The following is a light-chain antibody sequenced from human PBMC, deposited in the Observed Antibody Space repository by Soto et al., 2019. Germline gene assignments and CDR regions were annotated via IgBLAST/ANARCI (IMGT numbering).Light chain of an antibody. CDR3: QQSDSSPMT. CDR2: AAS. Sequence: DIQMTQSPSSLSASVGDRVTITCRASQSISSYLNWYQQKPGKAPKLLIYAASSLQSGVPSRFSGSGSGTDFTLTISSLQPEDFATYYCQQSDSSPMTFGHRPRLRL. CDR1: QSISSY. J-gene: IGKJ5*01. V-gene: IGKV1-39*01.